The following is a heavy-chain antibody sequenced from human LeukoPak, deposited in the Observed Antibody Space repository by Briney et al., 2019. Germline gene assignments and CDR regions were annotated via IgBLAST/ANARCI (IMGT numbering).Heavy chain of an antibody. J-gene: IGHJ4*02. CDR2: IKSKPDGGAI. CDR1: GFTFSNAW. CDR3: TRDKLELRQFDY. D-gene: IGHD1-26*01. V-gene: IGHV3-15*01. Sequence: GGSLRLSCAASGFTFSNAWMSWVRQAPGKGLEWVGRIKSKPDGGAIDYATPVKGRFIISRDDSKDMLYLQMNSLKTEDTGVYYCTRDKLELRQFDYWGQGTLVTVSS.